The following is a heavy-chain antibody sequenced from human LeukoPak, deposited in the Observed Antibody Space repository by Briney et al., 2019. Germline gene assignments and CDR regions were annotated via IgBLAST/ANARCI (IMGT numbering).Heavy chain of an antibody. CDR2: INWNGGSI. J-gene: IGHJ6*03. CDR3: ARVGGITLALAPSPFPDYNYYYMDV. CDR1: GFTFDDYG. Sequence: GGSLRLSCAASGFTFDDYGMSWVRQAPGKGLEWVSGINWNGGSIGYADSVKGRFTISRDNAKNSLYLQMNSLRAEDTAVSYCARVGGITLALAPSPFPDYNYYYMDVWGKGTTVTVSS. D-gene: IGHD3-10*01. V-gene: IGHV3-20*04.